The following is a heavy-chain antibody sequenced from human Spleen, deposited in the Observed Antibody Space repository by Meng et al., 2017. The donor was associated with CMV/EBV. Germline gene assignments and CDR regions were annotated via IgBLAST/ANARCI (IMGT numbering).Heavy chain of an antibody. J-gene: IGHJ4*02. CDR2: ISSDGSST. D-gene: IGHD3-22*01. CDR1: GFTLRSYW. V-gene: IGHV3-74*03. Sequence: GGSLRLSCAASGFTLRSYWMHWVRQIPGKGLVWVSRISSDGSSTTYADSVKGRFTISRDNAKNTLYLQMNSLRAEDTAVYYCASSGYYHFYFDYWGQGTPVTVSS. CDR3: ASSGYYHFYFDY.